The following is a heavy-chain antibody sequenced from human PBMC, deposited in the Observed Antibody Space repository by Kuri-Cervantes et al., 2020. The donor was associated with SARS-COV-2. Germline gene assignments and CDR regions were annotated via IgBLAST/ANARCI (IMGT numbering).Heavy chain of an antibody. CDR3: AGQFWFGEPPFDP. CDR1: GCSISSVSYY. J-gene: IGHJ5*02. Sequence: LRLSCSVSGCSISSVSYYWSWIRQPAGKGLEWIGYIYTSGSTNDNPSLNSRFTISVDTSNNQSSLKLSSVTAADTDVYYCAGQFWFGEPPFDPWGQGTLVTVSS. CDR2: IYTSGST. D-gene: IGHD3-10*01. V-gene: IGHV4-61*09.